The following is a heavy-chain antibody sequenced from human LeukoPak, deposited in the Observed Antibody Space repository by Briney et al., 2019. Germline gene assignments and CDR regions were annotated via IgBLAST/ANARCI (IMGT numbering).Heavy chain of an antibody. D-gene: IGHD1-1*01. CDR1: GGSISSYY. Sequence: TETLSLTCTVSGGSISSYYWSWIRQPPGKGLEWIGYIYYSGSTNYNPSLKSRVTISVDTSKNQFSLKLSSVTAADTAVYYCARVGDWNDLVYWGQGTLVTVSS. CDR3: ARVGDWNDLVY. CDR2: IYYSGST. J-gene: IGHJ4*02. V-gene: IGHV4-59*01.